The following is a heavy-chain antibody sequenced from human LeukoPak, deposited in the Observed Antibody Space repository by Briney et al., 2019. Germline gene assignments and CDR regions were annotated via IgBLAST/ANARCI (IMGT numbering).Heavy chain of an antibody. CDR1: GYTFTSYY. CDR2: INPSGGST. J-gene: IGHJ4*02. Sequence: GASVKVSCKASGYTFTSYYMHWVRQAPGQGLEWMGIINPSGGSTSYAQKFQGGVTMTRDTSTSTVYMELSSLRSEDTAVYYCARDLRTSGGNRRSLSYWGQGTLVTVSS. V-gene: IGHV1-46*01. D-gene: IGHD4-23*01. CDR3: ARDLRTSGGNRRSLSY.